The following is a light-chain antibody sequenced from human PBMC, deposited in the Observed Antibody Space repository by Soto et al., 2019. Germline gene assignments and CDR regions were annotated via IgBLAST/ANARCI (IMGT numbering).Light chain of an antibody. CDR2: AAS. CDR3: QQSYTTPTST. CDR1: QSVSKY. Sequence: DIQLTQSPSSLSASVGDRVTISCRASQSVSKYLNWYQQKPGIAPKLLIFAASILQTGVPSRFGGSGSGTEFTLTISSLQPEDFATYYCQQSYTTPTSTFGQGPRWIS. V-gene: IGKV1-39*01. J-gene: IGKJ1*01.